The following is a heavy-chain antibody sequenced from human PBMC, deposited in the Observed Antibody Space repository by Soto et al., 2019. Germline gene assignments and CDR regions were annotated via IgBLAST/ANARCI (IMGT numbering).Heavy chain of an antibody. Sequence: SETLSLTCAVYGGSFSGYYWSWIRQPPGKGLEWIGEINHSGSTNYNPSLKSRVTISVDTSKNQFSLKLSSVTAADTAVYYCAREIRTYYYYYGMDVWGQGTTVTAP. J-gene: IGHJ6*02. CDR2: INHSGST. CDR3: AREIRTYYYYYGMDV. CDR1: GGSFSGYY. V-gene: IGHV4-34*01.